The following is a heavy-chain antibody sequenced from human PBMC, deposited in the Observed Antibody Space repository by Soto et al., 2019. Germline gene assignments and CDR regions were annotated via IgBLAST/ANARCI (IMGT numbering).Heavy chain of an antibody. D-gene: IGHD3-10*01. CDR3: ARGLFGLMVRRLYGMDV. CDR1: GGSFSGYY. CDR2: INHSGST. V-gene: IGHV4-34*01. Sequence: QVQLQQWGAGLLKPSETLSLTCAVYGGSFSGYYWSWIRQPPGKGLEWIGEINHSGSTNYNPSLESRVTISVDTSKNQFSLKLSSVTAADTAVYYCARGLFGLMVRRLYGMDVWGQGTTVTVSS. J-gene: IGHJ6*02.